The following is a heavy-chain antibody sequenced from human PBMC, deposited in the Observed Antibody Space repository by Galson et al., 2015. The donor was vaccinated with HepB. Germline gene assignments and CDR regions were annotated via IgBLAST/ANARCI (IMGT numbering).Heavy chain of an antibody. J-gene: IGHJ6*02. V-gene: IGHV1-69*13. CDR3: ARARYYDSSGYDYYYYGMDV. CDR2: LIPIVGPT. Sequence: SVKVSCKASGGTFSNCGINWVRQAPGQGLEWMGGLIPIVGPTEYAQKFQGRVTITADESASTAYMELSSLRSEDTAVYYCARARYYDSSGYDYYYYGMDVWGQGTTVTVSS. CDR1: GGTFSNCG. D-gene: IGHD3-22*01.